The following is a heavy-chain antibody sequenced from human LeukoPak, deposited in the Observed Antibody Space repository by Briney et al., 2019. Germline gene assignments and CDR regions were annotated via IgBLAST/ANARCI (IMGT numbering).Heavy chain of an antibody. V-gene: IGHV3-23*01. CDR3: ARDGNWNDESVFDY. CDR2: ISGSGGST. Sequence: GGSLRLSCAASGFTFSSYGMSWVRQAPGKGLEWVSAISGSGGSTYYADSVKGRFTISRDNSKNTLYLQMNSLRAEDTAVYYCARDGNWNDESVFDYWGQGTLVTVSS. CDR1: GFTFSSYG. D-gene: IGHD1-20*01. J-gene: IGHJ4*02.